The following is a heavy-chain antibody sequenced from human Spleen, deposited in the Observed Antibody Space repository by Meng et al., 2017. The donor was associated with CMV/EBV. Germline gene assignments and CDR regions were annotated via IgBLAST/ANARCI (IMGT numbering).Heavy chain of an antibody. D-gene: IGHD1-26*01. CDR2: ISGSGGST. J-gene: IGHJ4*02. Sequence: GESLKISCAASGFTFSSYAMSWVRQAPGKGLEWVSAISGSGGSTYYADSVKGRFTISRDNSKNTLYLQMNSLRAEDTAVYYCARDYVLSGSYFDGDYWGQGTLVTVSS. CDR1: GFTFSSYA. CDR3: ARDYVLSGSYFDGDY. V-gene: IGHV3-23*01.